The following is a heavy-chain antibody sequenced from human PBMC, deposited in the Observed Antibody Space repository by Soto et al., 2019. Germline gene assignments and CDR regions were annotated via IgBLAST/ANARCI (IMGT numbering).Heavy chain of an antibody. Sequence: GGSLTLSCAASGFTVSSNYMSWVRQAPGKGLEWVSVIYSGGSTYYADSVKGRFTISRDNSKNTLYLQMNSLRAEDTAVYYCARPLRYDPAGGYGMAVWGQGTTVTVSS. V-gene: IGHV3-53*01. CDR2: IYSGGST. J-gene: IGHJ6*02. CDR1: GFTVSSNY. CDR3: ARPLRYDPAGGYGMAV. D-gene: IGHD3-3*01.